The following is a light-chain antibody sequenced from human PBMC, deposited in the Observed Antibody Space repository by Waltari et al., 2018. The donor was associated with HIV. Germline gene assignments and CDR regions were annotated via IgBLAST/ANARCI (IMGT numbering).Light chain of an antibody. CDR3: QVWEITDDHVV. CDR1: RIGSKS. V-gene: IGLV3-21*02. J-gene: IGLJ2*01. CDR2: DDS. Sequence: SYVLTQPPSVSVAPGQTARITCGGSRIGSKSVHWYQQKPGQAPVLVVQDDSDRPSRIPGRCSGSNSGDTATLAISKVEAGDEADYYCQVWEITDDHVVFGGGTKLTVL.